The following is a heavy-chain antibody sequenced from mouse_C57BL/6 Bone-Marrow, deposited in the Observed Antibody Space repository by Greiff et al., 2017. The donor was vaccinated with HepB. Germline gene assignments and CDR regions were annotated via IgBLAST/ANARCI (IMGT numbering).Heavy chain of an antibody. Sequence: QVQLQQPGAELVKPGASVKVSCKASGYTFTSYWMHWVKQRPGQGLEWIGRIHPSDSDTNYNQKFKGKATLTVDKSSSTAYMQLSSLTSEDSAVYYWAIWGVIYYGNPPFAYWGQGTLVTVSA. CDR2: IHPSDSDT. J-gene: IGHJ3*01. CDR1: GYTFTSYW. D-gene: IGHD2-1*01. V-gene: IGHV1-74*01. CDR3: AIWGVIYYGNPPFAY.